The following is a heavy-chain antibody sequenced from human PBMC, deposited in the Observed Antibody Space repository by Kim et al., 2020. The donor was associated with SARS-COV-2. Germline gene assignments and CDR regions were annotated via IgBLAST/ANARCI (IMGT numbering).Heavy chain of an antibody. CDR3: ARVKSPQDILTGYYNYYYGMDV. CDR1: GFTFSSYS. D-gene: IGHD3-9*01. Sequence: GGSLRLSCAASGFTFSSYSMNWVRQAPGKGLEWVSSISSSSSYIYYADSVKGRFTISRDNAKNSLYLQMNSLRAEDTAVYYCARVKSPQDILTGYYNYYYGMDVWGQGTTVTVSS. J-gene: IGHJ6*02. V-gene: IGHV3-21*01. CDR2: ISSSSSYI.